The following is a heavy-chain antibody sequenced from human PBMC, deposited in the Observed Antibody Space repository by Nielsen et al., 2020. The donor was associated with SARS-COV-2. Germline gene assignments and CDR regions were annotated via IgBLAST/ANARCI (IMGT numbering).Heavy chain of an antibody. CDR3: ARRHMIPFGAGTYHFDF. J-gene: IGHJ4*02. V-gene: IGHV5-51*01. D-gene: IGHD3-16*01. CDR2: IYPGDSET. CDR1: GYSFSSYW. Sequence: GESLTISCEASGYSFSSYWIAWVRHRPGKGLEWMVIIYPGDSETKYSPSFQGQVTMSVDKSLRTAYLQWRTLKASDTAMYYCARRHMIPFGAGTYHFDFWGQGTLVTVSS.